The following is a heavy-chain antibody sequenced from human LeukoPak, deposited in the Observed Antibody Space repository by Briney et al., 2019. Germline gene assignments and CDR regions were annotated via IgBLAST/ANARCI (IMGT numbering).Heavy chain of an antibody. CDR1: GFTFSSYG. CDR2: IRYDGSNK. CDR3: AKDIPFGELPTHFDY. J-gene: IGHJ4*02. V-gene: IGHV3-30*02. D-gene: IGHD3-10*01. Sequence: GRSLRLSCAASGFTFSSYGMHWVRQAPGKGLEWVAFIRYDGSNKYYADSVKGRFTISRDNSKNTLYLQMNSLRAEDTAVYYCAKDIPFGELPTHFDYWGQGTLVTVSS.